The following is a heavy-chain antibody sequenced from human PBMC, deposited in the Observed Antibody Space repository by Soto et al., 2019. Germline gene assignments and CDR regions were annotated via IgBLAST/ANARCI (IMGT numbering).Heavy chain of an antibody. CDR3: ARMASFGSLNWFDP. CDR1: GYTFTNND. D-gene: IGHD5-18*01. V-gene: IGHV1-8*01. Sequence: QVQLVQSGAELKKPGASVRVSCKASGYTFTNNDVTWVRQATGQGLEWMGWMNPGSGDTGYAQKFQRRVTMTRDNSIATAYMELSSRRSEDTAIYYCARMASFGSLNWFDPWGQGTLVTVSS. J-gene: IGHJ5*01. CDR2: MNPGSGDT.